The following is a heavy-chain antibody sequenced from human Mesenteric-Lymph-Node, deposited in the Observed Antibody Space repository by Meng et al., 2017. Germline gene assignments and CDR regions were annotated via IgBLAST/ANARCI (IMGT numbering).Heavy chain of an antibody. J-gene: IGHJ4*02. Sequence: QGKLEGSGPGLGKPSGTLSLTCAVSGGSISSSNWWSWVRQPPGKGLQWIGEFFHSGITNYNPSLKSRATISVDTSKNHFSLELSSVTAADTAVYYCTKNGAYSLEYWGQGALVTVSS. D-gene: IGHD2-15*01. V-gene: IGHV4-4*02. CDR2: FFHSGIT. CDR3: TKNGAYSLEY. CDR1: GGSISSSNW.